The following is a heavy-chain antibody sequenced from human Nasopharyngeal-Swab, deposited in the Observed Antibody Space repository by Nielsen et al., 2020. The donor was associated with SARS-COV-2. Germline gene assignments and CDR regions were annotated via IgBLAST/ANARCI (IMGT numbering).Heavy chain of an antibody. V-gene: IGHV3-30*03. CDR1: GFTFSSYG. Sequence: GESLKISCEASGFTFSSYGMHWVRQAPGKGLEWVAVVSYDGSNKYYADSVKGRFTISRDNSKNTLYLQMNSLRAEDTAVYYCARDGGDSSGSVGTYYFDYWGQGTLVTVSS. CDR2: VSYDGSNK. J-gene: IGHJ4*02. D-gene: IGHD6-19*01. CDR3: ARDGGDSSGSVGTYYFDY.